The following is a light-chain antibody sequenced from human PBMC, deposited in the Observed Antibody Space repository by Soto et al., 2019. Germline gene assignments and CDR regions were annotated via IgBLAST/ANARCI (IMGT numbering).Light chain of an antibody. Sequence: DIVMTQSPLSLPVTPGEPASISCRSSQSLLHSKGYNYLDWYLQKPGQSPQLPIYLGPNRASGGPERVSGSGSCTDITLKINRVEAEEVCVYYCMQALQTPLTFGGGTKVEIK. CDR2: LGP. V-gene: IGKV2-28*01. CDR1: QSLLHSKGYNY. CDR3: MQALQTPLT. J-gene: IGKJ4*01.